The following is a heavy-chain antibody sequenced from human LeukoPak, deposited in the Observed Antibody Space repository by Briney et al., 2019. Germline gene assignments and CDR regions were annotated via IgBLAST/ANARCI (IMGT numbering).Heavy chain of an antibody. CDR3: ARDLCTTTTCLDY. CDR2: IWYDGSKK. CDR1: GFTFNNYG. D-gene: IGHD2-8*01. V-gene: IGHV3-33*01. J-gene: IGHJ4*02. Sequence: PGGSLRLSCAASGFTFNNYGMQWVRQAPGKGLEWVAVIWYDGSKKYYADSVKGRFTISRDDSQNTLYLQMNSLRAEDTAVYYCARDLCTTTTCLDYWGQGTLVTVSS.